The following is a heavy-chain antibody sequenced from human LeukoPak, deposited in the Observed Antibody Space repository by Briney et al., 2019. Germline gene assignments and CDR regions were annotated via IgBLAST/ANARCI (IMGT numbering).Heavy chain of an antibody. D-gene: IGHD3-22*01. Sequence: ASVKVSCKASGYTFTGYYMHWVRQAPGQGLEWMGWINPNSGGTNYAQKFQGRVTMTRDTSISTAYMELSRLRSDDTAVYYCAREVISDSSIAYYFDYWGQGTLVTVSS. CDR1: GYTFTGYY. CDR2: INPNSGGT. V-gene: IGHV1-2*02. J-gene: IGHJ4*02. CDR3: AREVISDSSIAYYFDY.